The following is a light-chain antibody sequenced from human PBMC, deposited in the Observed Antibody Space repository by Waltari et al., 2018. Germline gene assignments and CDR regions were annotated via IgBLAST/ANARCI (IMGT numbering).Light chain of an antibody. CDR2: AAS. Sequence: IILTQSPDTLSFSPGESATLSCRASQSIGTFLVWYQQKPGQAPRLLIYAASTRATGIPDRFSGSGSGTDFSLIISRLEPEDFAVYYCQHYVRLPVTFGQGTKVEIK. J-gene: IGKJ1*01. CDR1: QSIGTF. CDR3: QHYVRLPVT. V-gene: IGKV3-20*01.